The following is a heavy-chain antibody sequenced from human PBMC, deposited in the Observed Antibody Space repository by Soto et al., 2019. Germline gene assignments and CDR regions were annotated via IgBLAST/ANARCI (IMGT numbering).Heavy chain of an antibody. CDR1: GDSVSSNSAA. CDR3: ATDIGSGHYYYYGIDV. V-gene: IGHV6-1*01. CDR2: TYYRSKWYN. J-gene: IGHJ6*02. D-gene: IGHD3-3*01. Sequence: SQTLSLPCAISGDSVSSNSAAWNWIRQSPSRGLEWLGRTYYRSKWYNDYAVSVKSRITINPDTSKNQFSLQLNSVTPEDTAVYYCATDIGSGHYYYYGIDVWGQGTTGTVTS.